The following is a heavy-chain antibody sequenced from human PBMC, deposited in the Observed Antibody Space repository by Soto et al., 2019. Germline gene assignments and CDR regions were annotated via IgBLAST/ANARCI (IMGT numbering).Heavy chain of an antibody. CDR3: ASGGYSSGWYGPLSRPFDY. CDR2: IWYDGSNK. D-gene: IGHD6-19*01. V-gene: IGHV3-33*01. Sequence: QVQLAESGGGVVQPGRSLRLSCAASGFTFSSYGMHWVRQAPGKGLEWVAVIWYDGSNKYYADSVKGRFTISRDNSKNTLYLQMNSLRAEDTAVYYCASGGYSSGWYGPLSRPFDYWGQGTLVTVSS. J-gene: IGHJ4*02. CDR1: GFTFSSYG.